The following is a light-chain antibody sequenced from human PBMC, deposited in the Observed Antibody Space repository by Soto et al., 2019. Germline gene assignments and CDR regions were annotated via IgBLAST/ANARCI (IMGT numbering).Light chain of an antibody. CDR1: SSDVGGYNY. CDR2: DVS. CDR3: SSYTSSSTLV. J-gene: IGLJ2*01. Sequence: QSALTQPASVSGSPGQSITISCTGTSSDVGGYNYVSWYQQHPGKAPKLMIYDVSNRHSGVSNRFSGSKSGNTASLTISGVQAEEEADYYCSSYTSSSTLVFGGGTKLTVL. V-gene: IGLV2-14*01.